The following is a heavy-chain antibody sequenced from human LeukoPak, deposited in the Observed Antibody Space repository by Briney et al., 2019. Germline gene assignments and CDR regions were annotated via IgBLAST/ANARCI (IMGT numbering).Heavy chain of an antibody. V-gene: IGHV1-2*02. D-gene: IGHD4-17*01. CDR3: ARGYGDYGGVFDP. Sequence: ASVKVSCKASGYTFTGYYMHWVRQAPGQGLEWMGWINPNSGGTNHAQKFQGRVTMTRDMSTSTVYMELSSLRSEDTAVYYCARGYGDYGGVFDPWGQGTLVTVSS. CDR2: INPNSGGT. CDR1: GYTFTGYY. J-gene: IGHJ5*02.